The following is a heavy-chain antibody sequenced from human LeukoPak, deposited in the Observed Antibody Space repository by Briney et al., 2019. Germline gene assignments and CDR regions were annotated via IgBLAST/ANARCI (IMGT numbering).Heavy chain of an antibody. Sequence: ASVTVSCKASGYTFTNYHMNWVRQAPGQGLEWMGIINPSGGSTTNAQKFQGRVIMTRDMSTSTDYMELSSLRSEDTAVYFCARYGHSPFFDYWGQGTLVIVSS. CDR1: GYTFTNYH. CDR3: ARYGHSPFFDY. J-gene: IGHJ4*02. D-gene: IGHD4-17*01. V-gene: IGHV1-46*01. CDR2: INPSGGST.